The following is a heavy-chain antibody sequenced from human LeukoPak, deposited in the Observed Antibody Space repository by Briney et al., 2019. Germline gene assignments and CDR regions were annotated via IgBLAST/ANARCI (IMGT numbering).Heavy chain of an antibody. Sequence: GGSLRLSCAASGFTFDSFGMNWVRQAPGKGLEWVSGISGSGESTHYADSVKGRFTISRDNSKNTLYLQMNSLRVEDTAIYYCAKVILTGYYYDSWGQGALVTVSS. J-gene: IGHJ5*01. D-gene: IGHD3-9*01. V-gene: IGHV3-23*01. CDR1: GFTFDSFG. CDR3: AKVILTGYYYDS. CDR2: ISGSGEST.